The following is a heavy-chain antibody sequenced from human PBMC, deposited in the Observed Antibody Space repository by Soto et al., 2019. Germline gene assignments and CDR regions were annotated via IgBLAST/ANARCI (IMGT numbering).Heavy chain of an antibody. J-gene: IGHJ4*02. CDR1: GFTFSDYY. D-gene: IGHD3-10*01. Sequence: QVQLVESGGGLVKPGGSLRLSCAASGFTFSDYYMSWIRQAPGKGLEWASYISSSGSTIYYADSVKGRFTISRDNAKNSLYLQMNSLRAEDTAVYYCASLALLWFGELPDVGDYWGQGTLVTVSS. CDR2: ISSSGSTI. CDR3: ASLALLWFGELPDVGDY. V-gene: IGHV3-11*01.